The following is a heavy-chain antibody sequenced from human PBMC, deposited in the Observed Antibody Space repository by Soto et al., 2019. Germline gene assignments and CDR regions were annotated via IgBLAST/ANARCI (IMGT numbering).Heavy chain of an antibody. CDR1: GGSISSSSYY. D-gene: IGHD5-18*01. CDR2: IYYSGST. CDR3: AGIQSKRLSGLDP. Sequence: SETLSLTCTVSGGSISSSSYYWGWIRQPPGKGLEWIGSIYYSGSTYYNPSLKSRVTISVDTSKNQFSLKLSSVTAADTAVYYCAGIQSKRLSGLDPWGQGTLVTVSS. V-gene: IGHV4-39*07. J-gene: IGHJ5*02.